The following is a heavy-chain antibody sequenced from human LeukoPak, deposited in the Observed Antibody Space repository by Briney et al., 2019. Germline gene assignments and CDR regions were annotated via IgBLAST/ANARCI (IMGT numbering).Heavy chain of an antibody. CDR3: ATTPAGIAAAVGGY. Sequence: ASVKVSCKASGYTFTSYDINWVRQATGQGLEWMGWMNPNSGNTGYAQKFQGRVTMTRNTSISTAYVELSSLRSEDTAVYYCATTPAGIAAAVGGYWGQGTLVTVSS. CDR2: MNPNSGNT. D-gene: IGHD6-13*01. CDR1: GYTFTSYD. V-gene: IGHV1-8*01. J-gene: IGHJ4*02.